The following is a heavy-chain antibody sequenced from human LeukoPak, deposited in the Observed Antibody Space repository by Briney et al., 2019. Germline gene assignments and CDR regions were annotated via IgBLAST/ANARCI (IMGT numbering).Heavy chain of an antibody. CDR1: GYTFTSYY. D-gene: IGHD5-18*01. CDR3: ARALPHRRLMDTTMEQHWFDP. CDR2: INPSGGNT. V-gene: IGHV1-46*01. J-gene: IGHJ5*02. Sequence: ASVKVSCKASGYTFTSYYMHWVRQAPGQGLEWMGIINPSGGNTNYAQKFQGRVTMTRDMSTSTVYMELSSLRSEDTAMYYCARALPHRRLMDTTMEQHWFDPWGQGTLVTVSS.